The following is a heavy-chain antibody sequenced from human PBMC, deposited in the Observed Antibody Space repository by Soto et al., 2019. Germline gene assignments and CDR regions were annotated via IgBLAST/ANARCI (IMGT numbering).Heavy chain of an antibody. CDR1: GFTFSTYG. V-gene: IGHV3-30*18. CDR3: AKAVKPATHYYYGMDV. J-gene: IGHJ6*02. CDR2: ASYDGSNE. Sequence: GESLKISCAASGFTFSTYGMHWVRQAPGKGLEWVAVASYDGSNEYYADSVKGRFTISRDNSKNALNLQMNSLRADDTAVYYCAKAVKPATHYYYGMDVWGQGTTVTVSS.